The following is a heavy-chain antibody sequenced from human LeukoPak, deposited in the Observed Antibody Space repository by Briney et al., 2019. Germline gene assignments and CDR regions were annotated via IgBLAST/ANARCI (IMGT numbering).Heavy chain of an antibody. J-gene: IGHJ3*02. V-gene: IGHV3-7*01. CDR2: IKRDGSDK. Sequence: GGSLRLSCAASGFGLSSYWMTWVRQAPGKGLEWVANIKRDGSDKHYVDSVEGRFTISRDNAKNSLYLQMNSLRAEDTALYYCARDLTPYCSNGICFDAFDIWGQGTMVTVSS. CDR3: ARDLTPYCSNGICFDAFDI. D-gene: IGHD2-8*01. CDR1: GFGLSSYW.